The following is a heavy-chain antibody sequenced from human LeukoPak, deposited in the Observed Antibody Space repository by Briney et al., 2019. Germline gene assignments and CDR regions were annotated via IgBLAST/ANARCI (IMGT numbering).Heavy chain of an antibody. CDR3: ARPNSSGWYPLDY. Sequence: SETLSLTCTVSGGSINRSSYYWGWIRQPPGKGLEWIGSIYYSGSTYYNPSLKSRVTISVDTSKNQFSLKLSSVTAADTAVYYCARPNSSGWYPLDYWGQGTLVTVSS. CDR1: GGSINRSSYY. V-gene: IGHV4-39*01. J-gene: IGHJ4*02. CDR2: IYYSGST. D-gene: IGHD6-19*01.